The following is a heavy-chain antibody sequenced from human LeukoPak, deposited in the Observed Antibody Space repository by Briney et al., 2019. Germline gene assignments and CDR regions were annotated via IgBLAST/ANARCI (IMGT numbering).Heavy chain of an antibody. CDR1: GYTFTGYY. CDR3: ARGLPSSYGDYVGENY. Sequence: GASVKVSCKASGYTFTGYYMHWVRQATGQGLEWMGWMNPNSGNTGYAQKFQGRVTMTRNTSISTAYMELSSLRSEDTAVYYCARGLPSSYGDYVGENYWGQGTLVTVSS. D-gene: IGHD4-17*01. V-gene: IGHV1-8*02. CDR2: MNPNSGNT. J-gene: IGHJ4*02.